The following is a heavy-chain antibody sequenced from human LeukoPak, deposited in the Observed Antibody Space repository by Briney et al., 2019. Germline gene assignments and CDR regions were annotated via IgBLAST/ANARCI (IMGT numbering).Heavy chain of an antibody. V-gene: IGHV1-8*01. CDR3: ARGEVRQVRSPAAASLVVPAAIDAGPHYYYYYGMDV. Sequence: ASVKVSCKASGYTFTSYDINWVRQATGQGLEWMGWMNPNSGNTGYAQKFQGRVTMTRNTSISTAYMELSSLRSEDTAVYYCARGEVRQVRSPAAASLVVPAAIDAGPHYYYYYGMDVWGQGTTVTVSS. D-gene: IGHD2-2*02. CDR1: GYTFTSYD. CDR2: MNPNSGNT. J-gene: IGHJ6*02.